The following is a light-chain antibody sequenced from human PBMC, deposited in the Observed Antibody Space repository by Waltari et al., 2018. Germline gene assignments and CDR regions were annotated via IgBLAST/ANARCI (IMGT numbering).Light chain of an antibody. Sequence: EIVMTQSPATLSVSAGERATPSCRASQSVSSNLAWYQQGPGQPPRLLIYGASTRATGIPASVHGSGSGTDFTLTISSLQSEDFAVYYCQQYNSWPLTFGGGTKVEI. J-gene: IGKJ4*01. CDR1: QSVSSN. V-gene: IGKV3-15*01. CDR3: QQYNSWPLT. CDR2: GAS.